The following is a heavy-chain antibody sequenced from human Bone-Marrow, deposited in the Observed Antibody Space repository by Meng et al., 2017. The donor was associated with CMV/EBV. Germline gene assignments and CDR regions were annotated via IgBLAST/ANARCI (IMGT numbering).Heavy chain of an antibody. D-gene: IGHD2-2*02. CDR2: ISGSGGST. Sequence: GGSLRLSCAASGFTFSSYAMSWVRQAPGKGLEWVSAISGSGGSTYYADSVKGRFTISRDNSKNTLYLQMNSLRAEDTAVYYCAKRPELFAAERHCSSTSCYRWRANGYWGQGTLVTVSS. CDR3: AKRPELFAAERHCSSTSCYRWRANGY. V-gene: IGHV3-23*01. CDR1: GFTFSSYA. J-gene: IGHJ4*02.